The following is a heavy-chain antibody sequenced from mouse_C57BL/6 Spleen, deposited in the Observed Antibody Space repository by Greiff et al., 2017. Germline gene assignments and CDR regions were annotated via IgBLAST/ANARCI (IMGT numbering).Heavy chain of an antibody. CDR3: ARGDYGSSYRAWFAY. CDR2: ISSGSSTI. D-gene: IGHD1-1*01. CDR1: GFTFSDYG. Sequence: EVMLVESGGGLVKPGGSLKLSCAATGFTFSDYGMHWVRQAPEKGLEWVAYISSGSSTIYYADTVKGRFTITRDNAKNTLFLQRTSLRLEGTAMYYSARGDYGSSYRAWFAYWGQGTLVTVSA. J-gene: IGHJ3*01. V-gene: IGHV5-17*01.